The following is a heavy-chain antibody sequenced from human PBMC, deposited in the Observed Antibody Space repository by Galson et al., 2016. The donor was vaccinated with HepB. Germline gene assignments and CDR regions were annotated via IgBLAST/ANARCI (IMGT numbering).Heavy chain of an antibody. CDR1: GFRFSSYG. J-gene: IGHJ4*02. Sequence: SLRLSCAAAGFRFSSYGMSWVRQAPGKGLEWVSHISGSGVTYYADSVKGRFTISRDDSMNTLYLQMNGLRADDTAVYYWAKGKGSWNTFFDSWGQGALVIVSS. CDR2: ISGSGVT. CDR3: AKGKGSWNTFFDS. D-gene: IGHD1/OR15-1a*01. V-gene: IGHV3-23*01.